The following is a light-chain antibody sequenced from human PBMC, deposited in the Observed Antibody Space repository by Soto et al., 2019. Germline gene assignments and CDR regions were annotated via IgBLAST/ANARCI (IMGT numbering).Light chain of an antibody. CDR1: SSDVGSYNL. J-gene: IGLJ2*01. CDR2: EGN. Sequence: QSVLTQPASVSGSPGQSITISCTGSSSDVGSYNLVYWYQQYPGKAPKLMIFEGNNGPSGVSNRFSASKSGNTASPTISGLQAEDEADYYCWSYAGRRTLEVFGGGTKLT. V-gene: IGLV2-23*03. CDR3: WSYAGRRTLEV.